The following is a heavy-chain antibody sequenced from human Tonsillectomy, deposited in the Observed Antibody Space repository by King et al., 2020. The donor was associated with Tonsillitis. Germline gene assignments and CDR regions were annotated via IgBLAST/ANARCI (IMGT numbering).Heavy chain of an antibody. J-gene: IGHJ4*02. CDR3: ARDLGTTPRFVVLGPHDY. V-gene: IGHV3-7*03. D-gene: IGHD3-16*01. Sequence: DVQLVESGGGLVQPGKSLRLSCAASGFTFSTYWMSWVRQAPGKGLEWVATIKQDGSEKYYVDSVKGRFASSRDNAKSSLYLQMNSLRAEDTTVYYCARDLGTTPRFVVLGPHDYWGKGTLVTVSS. CDR2: IKQDGSEK. CDR1: GFTFSTYW.